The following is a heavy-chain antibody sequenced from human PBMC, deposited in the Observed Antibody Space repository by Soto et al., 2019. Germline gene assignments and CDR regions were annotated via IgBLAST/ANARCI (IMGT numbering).Heavy chain of an antibody. CDR1: GFTFSSYS. Sequence: GGSLRLSCAASGFTFSSYSMNWVRQAPGKGLEWVSSISSSSSYIYYADSVKGRFTISRDNAKNSLYLQMNSLRAEDTAVYYCARDLGIVVVPAALDYWGQGTLVTVSS. D-gene: IGHD2-2*03. CDR2: ISSSSSYI. CDR3: ARDLGIVVVPAALDY. V-gene: IGHV3-21*01. J-gene: IGHJ4*02.